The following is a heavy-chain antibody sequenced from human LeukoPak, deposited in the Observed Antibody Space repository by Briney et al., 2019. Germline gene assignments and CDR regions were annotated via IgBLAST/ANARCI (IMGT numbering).Heavy chain of an antibody. Sequence: SGTLSLTCTVSGGSITNYHWSWIRQPAGKGLEWIGRIYSSGSTNYNPSLKSRVTMSVDTSKNHFSLKLRSVTAADTAVYYCARDRGAFEYWGQGTLVTVSS. D-gene: IGHD1-26*01. CDR2: IYSSGST. V-gene: IGHV4-4*07. J-gene: IGHJ4*02. CDR3: ARDRGAFEY. CDR1: GGSITNYH.